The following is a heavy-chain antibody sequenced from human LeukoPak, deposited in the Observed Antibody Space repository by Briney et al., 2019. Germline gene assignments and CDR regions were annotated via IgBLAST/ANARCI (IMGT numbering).Heavy chain of an antibody. V-gene: IGHV3-23*01. Sequence: GGSLRLSCAAPGFTFSSYAMSWVRQAPGKGLEWVSAISGSGGSTYYADSVKGRFTISRDNSKNMLYLQMNSLRAEDTAVYYCARDLGSYYDYWGQGTLVTVSS. CDR3: ARDLGSYYDY. CDR1: GFTFSSYA. J-gene: IGHJ4*02. D-gene: IGHD1-26*01. CDR2: ISGSGGST.